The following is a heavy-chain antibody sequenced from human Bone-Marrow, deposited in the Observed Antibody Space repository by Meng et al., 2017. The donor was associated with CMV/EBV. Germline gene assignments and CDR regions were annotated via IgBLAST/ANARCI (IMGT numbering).Heavy chain of an antibody. Sequence: GSLRLSCTVSGGSISSSSYYWGWIRQPPGKGLEWIGSIYYSGSTYYNPSLKSRVTISVDTSKNQFSLKLSSVTAADTAVYYCLNLPKEGSYYYYYGMDVWGQGTTVTVSS. CDR3: LNLPKEGSYYYYYGMDV. V-gene: IGHV4-39*07. J-gene: IGHJ6*02. D-gene: IGHD1-7*01. CDR1: GGSISSSSYY. CDR2: IYYSGST.